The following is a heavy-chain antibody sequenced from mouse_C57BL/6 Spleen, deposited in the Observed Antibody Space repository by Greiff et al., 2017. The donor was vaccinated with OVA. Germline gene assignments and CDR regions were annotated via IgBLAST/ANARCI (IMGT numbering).Heavy chain of an antibody. J-gene: IGHJ2*01. CDR2: IHPNSGST. Sequence: VQLQQPGAELVKPGASVKLSCKASGYTFTSYWMHWVKQRPGQGLEWIGMIHPNSGSTNYNEKFKSKATLTVDKSSSTAYMQLSSLTSEDSAVYYCARCYSNYHYFDYWGQGTTLTVSS. CDR3: ARCYSNYHYFDY. D-gene: IGHD2-5*01. V-gene: IGHV1-64*01. CDR1: GYTFTSYW.